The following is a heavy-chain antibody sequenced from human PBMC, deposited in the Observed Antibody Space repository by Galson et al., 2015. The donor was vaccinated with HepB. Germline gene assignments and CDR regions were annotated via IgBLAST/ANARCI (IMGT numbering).Heavy chain of an antibody. Sequence: SLRLSCAASGFTFSSYAMSWVRQAPGKGLEWVSAISGSGGSTYYADSVKGRFTISRDNSKNTLYLQMNSLRAEDTAVYYCATWPTTVTTFDYWGQGTLDTVSS. J-gene: IGHJ4*02. D-gene: IGHD4-11*01. CDR2: ISGSGGST. CDR3: ATWPTTVTTFDY. CDR1: GFTFSSYA. V-gene: IGHV3-23*01.